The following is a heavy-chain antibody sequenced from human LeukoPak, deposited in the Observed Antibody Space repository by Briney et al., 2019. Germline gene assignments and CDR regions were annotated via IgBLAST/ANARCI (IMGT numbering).Heavy chain of an antibody. Sequence: ASVKVSCKASGYTFTGYDINWVRQATGQGLEWMGWMNPNSGNTGYAQKFQGRVTMTRNTSISTAYMELSSLRSKDTAVYYYARGTSWFGELRYYGMDVWGQGTTVTVSS. D-gene: IGHD3-10*01. CDR2: MNPNSGNT. J-gene: IGHJ6*02. CDR1: GYTFTGYD. V-gene: IGHV1-8*01. CDR3: ARGTSWFGELRYYGMDV.